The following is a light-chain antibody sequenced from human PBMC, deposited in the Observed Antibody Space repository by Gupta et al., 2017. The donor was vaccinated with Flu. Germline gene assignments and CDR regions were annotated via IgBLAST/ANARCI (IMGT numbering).Light chain of an antibody. CDR1: SGDVSGYNY. J-gene: IGLJ3*02. CDR2: DVS. V-gene: IGLV2-11*01. CDR3: CSYAGTYTWV. Sequence: QFALPRHRPLSGSPGQSLTLPSTGTSGDVSGYNYVSWFQHHPGKAPILLIYDVSGRPPGVPDRLSGSKSGNTASLTISGLQAADEADYYCCSYAGTYTWVFGGGTKLTVL.